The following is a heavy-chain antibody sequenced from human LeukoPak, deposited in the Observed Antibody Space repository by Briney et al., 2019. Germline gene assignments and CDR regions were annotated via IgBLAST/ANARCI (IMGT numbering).Heavy chain of an antibody. D-gene: IGHD3-22*01. CDR2: FSGGDDSA. CDR1: GFSFSRNA. CDR3: AKAYGSSSAFDH. V-gene: IGHV3-23*01. Sequence: GGSLRLSCAASGFSFSRNAMSWVRQAPEKGLEWVSTFSGGDDSAQYADSVKGRFTMSRDNSENTLYLQMSSLRAEDTALYYRAKAYGSSSAFDHWGQGTLVTVSS. J-gene: IGHJ4*02.